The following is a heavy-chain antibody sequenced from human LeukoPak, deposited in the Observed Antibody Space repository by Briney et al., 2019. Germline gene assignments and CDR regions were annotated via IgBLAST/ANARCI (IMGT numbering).Heavy chain of an antibody. V-gene: IGHV3-7*01. CDR1: GFSFSNYW. CDR2: ISENGRAK. CDR3: ARGGAAAARKRGIDY. Sequence: HPGGSLRLSCAASGFSFSNYWMSWVRQAPGKGLEWVASISENGRAKPYVASVRGRFTIFRDNTKNSLYLQMNSLRVEDTAVYYCARGGAAAARKRGIDYWGQGTLVTVSS. J-gene: IGHJ4*02. D-gene: IGHD6-13*01.